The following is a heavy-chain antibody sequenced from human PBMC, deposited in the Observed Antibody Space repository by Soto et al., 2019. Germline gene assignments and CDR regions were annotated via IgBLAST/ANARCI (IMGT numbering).Heavy chain of an antibody. J-gene: IGHJ6*02. Sequence: SETLSLTCAVSGGSISSGGYSWSWIRQPPGKGLEWIGYIYQSGSTYYNTSLKSRVTISVDRSRNQFSLKLSSVTAADTAVYFCATQSYSNSGAYYYYAMDVWGQGATVTVSS. D-gene: IGHD4-4*01. CDR1: GGSISSGGYS. CDR3: ATQSYSNSGAYYYYAMDV. CDR2: IYQSGST. V-gene: IGHV4-30-2*01.